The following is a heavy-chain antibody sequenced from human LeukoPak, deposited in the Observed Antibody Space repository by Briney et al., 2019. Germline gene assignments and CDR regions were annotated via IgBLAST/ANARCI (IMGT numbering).Heavy chain of an antibody. D-gene: IGHD2-15*01. J-gene: IGHJ5*02. CDR3: VRGGESTWS. CDR1: GFTFSSYA. V-gene: IGHV3-30-3*01. CDR2: ISYDGSNK. Sequence: GGSLRLSCAASGFTFSSYAMHWVRQAPGKGLEWMAVISYDGSNKYYADSVKGRFTISRDNSKNTLYLQMNSLRAEDTAVYYCVRGGESTWSWGQGTLVTVSS.